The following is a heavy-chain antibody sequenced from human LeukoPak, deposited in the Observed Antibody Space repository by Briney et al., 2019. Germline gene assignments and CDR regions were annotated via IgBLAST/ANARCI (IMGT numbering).Heavy chain of an antibody. V-gene: IGHV5-51*01. CDR2: IYPGDAGP. Sequence: GESLKISCKVSGYSFTSYCIGWVRQMPGKGLEWMGIIYPGDAGPTYSPSFQGQVTISVDKSINTAYLQWSSLQASDTAMYYCGMSGDRVPLQDDVSDVWGQGTMVTVST. D-gene: IGHD1-26*01. CDR1: GYSFTSYC. CDR3: GMSGDRVPLQDDVSDV. J-gene: IGHJ3*01.